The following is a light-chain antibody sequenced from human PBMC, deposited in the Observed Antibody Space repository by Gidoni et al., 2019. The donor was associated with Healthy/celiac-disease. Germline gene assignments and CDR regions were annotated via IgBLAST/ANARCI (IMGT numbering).Light chain of an antibody. Sequence: EFVLPHSPATLSLSPGERATLPCRASQSVSSYLAWYQQKPGQAPRLLIYDASNRATGIPARFSGSGSGTDFTLTISSLEPEDFAVYYCQQRSNWPPWTFGPGTKVDIK. CDR1: QSVSSY. CDR3: QQRSNWPPWT. J-gene: IGKJ3*01. V-gene: IGKV3-11*01. CDR2: DAS.